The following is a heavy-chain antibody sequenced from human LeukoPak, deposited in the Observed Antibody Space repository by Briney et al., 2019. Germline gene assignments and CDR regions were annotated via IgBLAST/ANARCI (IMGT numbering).Heavy chain of an antibody. CDR3: AVRDGHSTSSGDT. CDR1: GGSFRNYY. CDR2: INQSGRT. V-gene: IGHV4-34*01. Sequence: PSETLSLTCGFYGGSFRNYYWSCIRQSPGKGLEWIGEINQSGRTNYNPSLKTRLTISVDTAKNLFSLNLTSMTAADTAPYYCAVRDGHSTSSGDTWGQGTLVTVSS. D-gene: IGHD6-6*01. J-gene: IGHJ5*02.